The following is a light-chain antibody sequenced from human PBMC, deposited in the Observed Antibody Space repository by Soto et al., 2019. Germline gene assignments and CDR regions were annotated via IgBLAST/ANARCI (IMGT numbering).Light chain of an antibody. CDR3: QQLNSYPPIT. Sequence: DIPLTQSPSFLSASLGDRVTITCGASQGISSYLAWYQQKPGKAPKLLIYAASTLQSGVPSRFGGSGSGTEFTLTISSLQPEDFATYYCQQLNSYPPITFGPGTKVDIK. CDR1: QGISSY. V-gene: IGKV1-9*01. J-gene: IGKJ3*01. CDR2: AAS.